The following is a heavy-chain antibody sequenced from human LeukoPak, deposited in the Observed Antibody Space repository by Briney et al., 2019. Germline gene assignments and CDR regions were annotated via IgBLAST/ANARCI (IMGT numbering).Heavy chain of an antibody. CDR1: GGSISSYY. Sequence: PSETLSLTCTVSGGSISSYYWSWIRPPPGKGLEWIGYIYYSGSTNYNPSLKGRVTISVDPSKNQFSLKLSSVTAADTAVYYCARAWDGGTAMALDYWGQGTLVTVSS. CDR3: ARAWDGGTAMALDY. V-gene: IGHV4-59*01. CDR2: IYYSGST. D-gene: IGHD5-18*01. J-gene: IGHJ4*02.